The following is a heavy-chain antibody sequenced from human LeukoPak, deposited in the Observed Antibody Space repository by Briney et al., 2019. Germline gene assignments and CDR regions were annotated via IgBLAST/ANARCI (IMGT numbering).Heavy chain of an antibody. J-gene: IGHJ4*02. V-gene: IGHV4-59*01. CDR3: ARTHTSGFSFDY. CDR2: IYYSGST. Sequence: SETLSLTCTVSGGSISSYYWSWIRQPPGKGLEWIGYIYYSGSTNYNPSLKSRVTISVDTSKNQFSLKLSSVTAADTAVYYCARTHTSGFSFDYWGQGILVTVSS. D-gene: IGHD5-12*01. CDR1: GGSISSYY.